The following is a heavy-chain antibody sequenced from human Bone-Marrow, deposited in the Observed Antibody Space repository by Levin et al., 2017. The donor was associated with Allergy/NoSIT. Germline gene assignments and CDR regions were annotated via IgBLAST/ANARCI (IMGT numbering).Heavy chain of an antibody. CDR3: TTDGYSYGSRIDY. J-gene: IGHJ4*02. D-gene: IGHD5-18*01. Sequence: GESLKISCAASGFTFSDAGMNWVRQAPGKGLEWVGRIKSKTGGGTADHAAPVKGRFTISRDDSKNTLYLQMNSLKTEDTAVYYCTTDGYSYGSRIDYWGQGTLVTVSS. CDR1: GFTFSDAG. V-gene: IGHV3-15*07. CDR2: IKSKTGGGTA.